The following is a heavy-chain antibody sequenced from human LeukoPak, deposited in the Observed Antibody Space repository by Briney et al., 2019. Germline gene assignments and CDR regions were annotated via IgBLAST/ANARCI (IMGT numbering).Heavy chain of an antibody. J-gene: IGHJ3*02. V-gene: IGHV1-46*01. D-gene: IGHD5-24*01. CDR3: AKARREGWLQLTAHDAFDI. CDR2: INPSGGST. Sequence: ASVKVSCKASGYTFTSYYMHWVRQAPGQGLEWMGIINPSGGSTSYAQKFQGRVTMTRDMSTSTVYMELSSLRSEDTAVYYCAKARREGWLQLTAHDAFDIWGQGTMVTVSS. CDR1: GYTFTSYY.